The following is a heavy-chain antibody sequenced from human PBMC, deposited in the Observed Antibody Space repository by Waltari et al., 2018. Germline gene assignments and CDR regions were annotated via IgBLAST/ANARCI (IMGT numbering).Heavy chain of an antibody. Sequence: QLQLQESGPGLVKPSETLSLTCTVSGGSISSSSYYWGWIRQPPGKGLEWSGSIYYSGSTYYNPSLKSRVTISVDTSKNQFSLKLSSVTAADTAVYYCARTAMVAPFDYWGQGTLVTVSS. V-gene: IGHV4-39*07. J-gene: IGHJ4*02. CDR1: GGSISSSSYY. CDR3: ARTAMVAPFDY. D-gene: IGHD5-18*01. CDR2: IYYSGST.